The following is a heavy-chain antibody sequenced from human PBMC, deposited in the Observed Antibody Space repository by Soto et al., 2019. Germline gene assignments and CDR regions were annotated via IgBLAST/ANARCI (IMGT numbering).Heavy chain of an antibody. V-gene: IGHV1-69*13. CDR1: GGTFSSYA. J-gene: IGHJ3*02. CDR3: ARDRYYYDSSGYYTGPAFDI. Sequence: GASVKVSCKASGGTFSSYAISWVRQAPGQGLEWLGGIFPIFGTANYAQKFQGRVTITADESTSTAYMELSSLRSEDTAVYYCARDRYYYDSSGYYTGPAFDIWGQGTMVTVSS. CDR2: IFPIFGTA. D-gene: IGHD3-22*01.